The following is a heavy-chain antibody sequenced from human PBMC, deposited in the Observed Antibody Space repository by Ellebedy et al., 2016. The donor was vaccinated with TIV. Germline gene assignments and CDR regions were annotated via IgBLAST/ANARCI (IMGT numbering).Heavy chain of an antibody. CDR3: ARVSTETLGGSDTHWVLDF. Sequence: LRLSCGISDDSVSSTSATWNWIRQSPSRGLEWLGRTYYRSKWYSDSAMSVQSRISITPDTSKNQFSLNLKSVTAADTAVYYCARVSTETLGGSDTHWVLDFWGQGSLVTASS. D-gene: IGHD3-10*01. J-gene: IGHJ4*02. CDR2: TYYRSKWYS. CDR1: DDSVSSTSAT. V-gene: IGHV6-1*01.